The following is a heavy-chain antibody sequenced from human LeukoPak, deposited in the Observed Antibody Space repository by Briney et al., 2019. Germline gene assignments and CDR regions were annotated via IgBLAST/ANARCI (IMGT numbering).Heavy chain of an antibody. CDR3: VGYYSGSGNYYSDY. CDR1: GFTSSAYA. V-gene: IGHV3-64D*06. Sequence: GGSLRLSCSASGFTSSAYAMHWVRQAPGKGLEYVSAITSTGGSTYYADSVKGRFTISRDNSKNTLHLQMSSLRAEDTAVYYCVGYYSGSGNYYSDYWGQGTLVTVSS. D-gene: IGHD3-10*01. CDR2: ITSTGGST. J-gene: IGHJ4*02.